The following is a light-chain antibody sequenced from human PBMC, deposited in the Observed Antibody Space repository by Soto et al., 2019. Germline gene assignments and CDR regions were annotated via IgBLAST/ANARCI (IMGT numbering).Light chain of an antibody. V-gene: IGKV3-11*01. Sequence: NVLTQSPDTLSLSPGERATLSCRASQSVNNRLAWYQQKPGQAPRLLISGASNRATGIPDRFSGSGSATDFSLIISSLEPEDFAVYYCQQRYNWPITFGQGTRLEIK. J-gene: IGKJ5*01. CDR3: QQRYNWPIT. CDR1: QSVNNR. CDR2: GAS.